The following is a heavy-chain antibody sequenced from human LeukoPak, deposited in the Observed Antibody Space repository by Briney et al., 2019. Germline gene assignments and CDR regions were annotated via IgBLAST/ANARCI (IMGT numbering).Heavy chain of an antibody. V-gene: IGHV3-30-3*01. CDR1: GFTFSSYA. D-gene: IGHD7-27*01. J-gene: IGHJ4*02. Sequence: GGSLRLSCAASGFTFSSYAMHWVRQAPGKGLEWVAVMSYDGNNKYYADSVKGRFTISRDNSKNALYLQMNSLRVEDTAVYYCAIDPNWGTHSWGQGVLVTVSS. CDR2: MSYDGNNK. CDR3: AIDPNWGTHS.